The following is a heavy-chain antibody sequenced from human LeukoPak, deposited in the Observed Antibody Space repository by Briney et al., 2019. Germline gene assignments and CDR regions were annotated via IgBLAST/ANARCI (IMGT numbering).Heavy chain of an antibody. D-gene: IGHD3-9*01. CDR2: ISWDSSNA. CDR1: GFSLDDYA. V-gene: IGHV3-9*01. Sequence: GGSLRLSCVGSGFSLDDYAMHWVRQVPGKGLEWVSSISWDSSNAAYADSVKGRFTISRDNAKNSLYLQMNSLRPEHTAFYYCIKDMGFDLLKDAFHIWGQGTLVTVSS. J-gene: IGHJ3*02. CDR3: IKDMGFDLLKDAFHI.